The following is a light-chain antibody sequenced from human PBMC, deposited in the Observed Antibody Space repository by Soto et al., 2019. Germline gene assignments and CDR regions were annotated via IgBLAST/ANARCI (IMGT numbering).Light chain of an antibody. CDR3: QSFDSSLSAYV. CDR2: RDN. Sequence: QAVVTQPPSVSGAPGQRVTISCTGSSSNIGAGNAVHWYQQVPGTAPKLLIYRDNNRPSGVPDRFPGSKSGTSASLAITGLQAEDEADYYCQSFDSSLSAYVFGTGTKVTVL. V-gene: IGLV1-40*01. CDR1: SSNIGAGNA. J-gene: IGLJ1*01.